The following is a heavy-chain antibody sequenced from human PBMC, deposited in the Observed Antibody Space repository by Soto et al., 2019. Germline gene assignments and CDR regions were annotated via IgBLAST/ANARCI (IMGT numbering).Heavy chain of an antibody. CDR2: IWYDGSNK. V-gene: IGHV3-33*01. CDR3: ARESPEYSSSSNWFDP. J-gene: IGHJ5*02. CDR1: GFTFSSYG. Sequence: PGGSLRLSCAASGFTFSSYGMHWVRQAPGKGLEWVAVIWYDGSNKYYADSVKGRFTISRDNSKNTLYLQMNSLRAEDTAVYYCARESPEYSSSSNWFDPWGQGTLVTVSS. D-gene: IGHD6-6*01.